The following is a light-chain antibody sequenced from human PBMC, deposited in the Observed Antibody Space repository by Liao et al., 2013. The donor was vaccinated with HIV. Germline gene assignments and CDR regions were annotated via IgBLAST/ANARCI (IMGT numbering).Light chain of an antibody. CDR3: QVWDSSSDHYV. V-gene: IGLV3-21*01. CDR1: NIVTKS. Sequence: SYELTQPPSVSVAPGKTATITCGGNNIVTKSVHWYQQKPGQAPVLVIYYDSDRPSGIPERFSGSNSGNTATLTISRVEAGDEADYYCQVWDSSSDHYVFGTGTKVTVL. CDR2: YDS. J-gene: IGLJ1*01.